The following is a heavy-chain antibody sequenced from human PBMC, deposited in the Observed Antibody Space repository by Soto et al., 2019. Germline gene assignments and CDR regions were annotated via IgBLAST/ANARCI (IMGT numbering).Heavy chain of an antibody. J-gene: IGHJ4*02. Sequence: QVQLVQSGAEVKKPGASVKVSCKASGYTFSIYGISWVRQAPGQGLEWMGWISAYNGNTNYAQKLQGRVTMTTDTSTSTAYMDLRGRRSDDTAVYYCAGAPPPYSSGANDYWGQGTLVTVSS. CDR3: AGAPPPYSSGANDY. D-gene: IGHD6-19*01. V-gene: IGHV1-18*01. CDR1: GYTFSIYG. CDR2: ISAYNGNT.